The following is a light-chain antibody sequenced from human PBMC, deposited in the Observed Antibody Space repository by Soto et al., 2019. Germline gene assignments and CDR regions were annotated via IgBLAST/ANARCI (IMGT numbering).Light chain of an antibody. CDR1: EDIGYF. CDR2: ATS. V-gene: IGKV1-27*01. Sequence: DIQMAQSPSSLSASVGGTVTLTCRASEDIGYFLAWYQQRPGTVPKRLIYATSRLQPGVPSRFSGSGAGTDFTLTINTLQPEDVATYFCLKYDKDAPGAFGQGTKVDI. CDR3: LKYDKDAPGA. J-gene: IGKJ1*01.